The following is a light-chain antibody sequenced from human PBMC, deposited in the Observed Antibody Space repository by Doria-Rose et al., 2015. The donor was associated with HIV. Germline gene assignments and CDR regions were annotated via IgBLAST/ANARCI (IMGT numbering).Light chain of an antibody. CDR2: DGS. Sequence: EIEIQQSPAPLSLSAGERATPSRCASPGICSPYLAWYQQKPGQAPSLLIYDGSTRATGIPDRFSASGSGTDFTLTINRLEPEDFALYYCHQYGTSWTFGQGTKVEI. CDR1: PGICSPY. J-gene: IGKJ1*01. CDR3: HQYGTSWT. V-gene: IGKV3-20*01.